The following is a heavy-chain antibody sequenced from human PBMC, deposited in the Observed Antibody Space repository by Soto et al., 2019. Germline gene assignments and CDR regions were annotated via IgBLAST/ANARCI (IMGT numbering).Heavy chain of an antibody. Sequence: SETLSLTCTVSGGSISSYYWSWIRQPPGKGLEWIGYIYYSGSTNYNPSLKSRVTISVDTSKNQFSLKLSSVTAADTAVYYCAGGSPRSGSLGYWGQGTLVTVSS. V-gene: IGHV4-59*08. D-gene: IGHD1-26*01. CDR3: AGGSPRSGSLGY. CDR1: GGSISSYY. J-gene: IGHJ4*02. CDR2: IYYSGST.